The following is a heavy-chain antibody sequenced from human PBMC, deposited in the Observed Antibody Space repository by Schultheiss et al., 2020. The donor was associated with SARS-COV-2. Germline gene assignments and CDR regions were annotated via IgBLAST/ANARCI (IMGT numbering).Heavy chain of an antibody. D-gene: IGHD6-13*01. CDR1: GGSISSYY. CDR3: ARGGRIAAAGYYYYGMDV. CDR2: IYYSGST. Sequence: SETLSLTCTVSGGSISSYYWSWIRQPAGKGLEWIGYIYYSGSTNYNPSLKSRVTISVDTSKNQFSLKLSSVTAADTAVYYCARGGRIAAAGYYYYGMDVWGQGTTVTVSS. V-gene: IGHV4-59*12. J-gene: IGHJ6*02.